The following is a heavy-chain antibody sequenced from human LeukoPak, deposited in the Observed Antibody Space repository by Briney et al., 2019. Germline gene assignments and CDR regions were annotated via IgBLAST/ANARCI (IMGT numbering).Heavy chain of an antibody. D-gene: IGHD3-3*01. Sequence: ASVKVSCKASGYTFTSYYTHWVRQAPGQGLEWMGIINPSGGSTSYAQKFQGRVTMTRDMSTSTVYMELSSLRSEDTAVYYCARGNYDFWSGYYYYFDYWGQGTLVTVSS. V-gene: IGHV1-46*01. CDR2: INPSGGST. CDR1: GYTFTSYY. J-gene: IGHJ4*02. CDR3: ARGNYDFWSGYYYYFDY.